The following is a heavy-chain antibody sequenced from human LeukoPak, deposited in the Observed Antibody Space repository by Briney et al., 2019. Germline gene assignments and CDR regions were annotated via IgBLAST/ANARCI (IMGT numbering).Heavy chain of an antibody. J-gene: IGHJ4*02. Sequence: GASVKVSCKASGYTFTGYYMHWVRQAPGQGLEWMGWINPNSGGTNYAQKFQGRVTMTRDTSISTAYMELSRLRSDDTAVYYCARDQSGWTGGDLDYWGQGTLVTVSS. D-gene: IGHD6-19*01. CDR2: INPNSGGT. V-gene: IGHV1-2*02. CDR3: ARDQSGWTGGDLDY. CDR1: GYTFTGYY.